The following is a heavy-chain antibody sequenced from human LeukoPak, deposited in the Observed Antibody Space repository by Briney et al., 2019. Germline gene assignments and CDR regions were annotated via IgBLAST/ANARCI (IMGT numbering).Heavy chain of an antibody. CDR1: GFTVNSNF. CDR2: ISGSGGST. V-gene: IGHV3-23*01. CDR3: AKGDTMIREIYSFDY. Sequence: PGGSLRLSCAASGFTVNSNFMTWVRQAPGKGLEWISVISGSGGSTYYADSVKGRFTISRDNPKSTLFLHMNRLRAGDTAVYYCAKGDTMIREIYSFDYWGQGTLVTVSS. D-gene: IGHD3-10*01. J-gene: IGHJ4*02.